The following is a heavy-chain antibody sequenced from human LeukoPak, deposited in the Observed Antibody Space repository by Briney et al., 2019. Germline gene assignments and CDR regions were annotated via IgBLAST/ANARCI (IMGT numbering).Heavy chain of an antibody. CDR3: GRGHWELHIDY. J-gene: IGHJ4*02. CDR2: ISAYNGNT. D-gene: IGHD1-26*01. V-gene: IGHV1-18*01. Sequence: ASVKVSCKASGYTFTRYGISWVRQAPGQGLEWMGWISAYNGNTNYAQKLQGRVTMTTDTSTSTAYTELRSLRSDDTAVYYYGRGHWELHIDYWGQGTLVTVSS. CDR1: GYTFTRYG.